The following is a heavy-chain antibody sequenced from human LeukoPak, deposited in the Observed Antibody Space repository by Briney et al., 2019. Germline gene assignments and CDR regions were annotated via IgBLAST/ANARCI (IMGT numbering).Heavy chain of an antibody. CDR2: INAGNGNT. D-gene: IGHD5-12*01. J-gene: IGHJ4*02. CDR1: GYTFTSYA. V-gene: IGHV1-3*01. CDR3: ARDEDIVGNFDY. Sequence: ASVKVSCKASGYTFTSYAMHWVRQAPGQRLEWMGWINAGNGNTKYSQKFQGRVTITRDTSASTAYMELSGLRSEDTAVYYCARDEDIVGNFDYWGQGTLVTVSS.